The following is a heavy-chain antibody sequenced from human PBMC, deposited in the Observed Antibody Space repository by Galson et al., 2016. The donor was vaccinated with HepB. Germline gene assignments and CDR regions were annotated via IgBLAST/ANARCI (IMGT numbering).Heavy chain of an antibody. CDR3: ARWVGGSDY. J-gene: IGHJ4*02. D-gene: IGHD3-10*01. CDR2: ISRGRNDI. CDR1: GFTFSSYS. Sequence: SLRLSCAASGFTFSSYSMNWVRQAPGKGLEWVAYISRGRNDIYYADSVKGRFTISRDNAKNSVSLQMNNLRVEDTAVYYCARWVGGSDYWGQGTLVTVSS. V-gene: IGHV3-21*01.